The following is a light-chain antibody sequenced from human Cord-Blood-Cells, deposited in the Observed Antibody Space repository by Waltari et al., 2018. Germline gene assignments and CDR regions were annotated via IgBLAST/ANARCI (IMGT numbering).Light chain of an antibody. J-gene: IGLJ3*02. CDR1: SSDVGGYNL. Sequence: QSALTQPASVSGAPGQSITISCTGTSSDVGGYNLISCYQQHPGKAPKLMIYEGSKRPSGVSNRFSDSKSGNTASLTISGLQAEDEADYYCCSYAGSSTWVFGGGTKLTVL. V-gene: IGLV2-23*01. CDR3: CSYAGSSTWV. CDR2: EGS.